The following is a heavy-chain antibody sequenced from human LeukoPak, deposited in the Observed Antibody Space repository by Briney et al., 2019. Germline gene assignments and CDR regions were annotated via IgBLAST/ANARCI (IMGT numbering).Heavy chain of an antibody. D-gene: IGHD3-16*01. V-gene: IGHV4-59*08. CDR1: GGSIRRYY. CDR3: ARHLGLMTNLQY. Sequence: PSETLSLTCTVSGGSIRRYYWSWIRLPPGKGLEYIGCIDHNGRTNYSPSLQSRVTMSVDTSKNQFSLNLTSVAAADTAVYYCARHLGLMTNLQYWGPGTLITVSS. J-gene: IGHJ1*01. CDR2: IDHNGRT.